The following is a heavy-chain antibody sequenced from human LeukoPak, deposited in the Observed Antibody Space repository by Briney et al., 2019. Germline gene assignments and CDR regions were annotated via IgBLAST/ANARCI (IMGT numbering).Heavy chain of an antibody. CDR2: IYYSGST. CDR1: GGSISSYY. CDR3: ARGIAAAGNPFDY. D-gene: IGHD6-13*01. V-gene: IGHV4-59*01. Sequence: KPSETLSLTCTVSGGSISSYYWSWIRQPPGKGLEWIGYIYYSGSTNYNPSLKSRVTISVDTSKNQFSLKLSSVTAADTAVYYCARGIAAAGNPFDYWGQGTLVTVSP. J-gene: IGHJ4*02.